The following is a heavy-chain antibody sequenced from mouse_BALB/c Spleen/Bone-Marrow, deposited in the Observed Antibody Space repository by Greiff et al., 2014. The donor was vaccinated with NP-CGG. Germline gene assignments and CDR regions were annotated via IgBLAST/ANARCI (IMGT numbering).Heavy chain of an antibody. D-gene: IGHD2-3*01. CDR1: GYTFTDYN. CDR2: IYPYNGGT. Sequence: EVKLVESGPELVKLGASVKISCKASGYTFTDYNMHWVKQSHGKSLEWIGYIYPYNGGTVYKQKFKSKATLTVDNSSSTANMELRSLTSEDSAVYYCARGAAYGYYLGLAYWGQGTLVTVSA. J-gene: IGHJ3*01. V-gene: IGHV1S29*02. CDR3: ARGAAYGYYLGLAY.